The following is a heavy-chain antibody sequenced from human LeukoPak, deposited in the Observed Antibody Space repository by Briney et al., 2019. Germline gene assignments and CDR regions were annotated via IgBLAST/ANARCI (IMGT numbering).Heavy chain of an antibody. J-gene: IGHJ6*02. D-gene: IGHD5-12*01. CDR3: ARVPPMATRVHGMDV. CDR2: ISSSSSYT. Sequence: PGGSLRLSCAASGFTFSDYYMSWIRQAPGKGLEWVSYISSSSSYTNYADSVKGRFTISRDNAKNSLYLQMNSLRAEDTAVYYCARVPPMATRVHGMDVWGQGTTVTVSS. V-gene: IGHV3-11*05. CDR1: GFTFSDYY.